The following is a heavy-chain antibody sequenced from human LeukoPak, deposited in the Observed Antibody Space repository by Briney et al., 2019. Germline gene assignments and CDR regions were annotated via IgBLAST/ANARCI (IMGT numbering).Heavy chain of an antibody. CDR1: GGSISSSNW. V-gene: IGHV4-4*02. CDR2: INHSGST. CDR3: ARHGYYGSGSYYSDWFDP. Sequence: SETLSLTCTVSGGSISSSNWWSWVRPPPGKGLEWIGEINHSGSTNYNPSLKSRVTISVDTSKNQFSLKLSSVTAADTAVYYCARHGYYGSGSYYSDWFDPWGQGTLVTVSS. J-gene: IGHJ5*02. D-gene: IGHD3-10*01.